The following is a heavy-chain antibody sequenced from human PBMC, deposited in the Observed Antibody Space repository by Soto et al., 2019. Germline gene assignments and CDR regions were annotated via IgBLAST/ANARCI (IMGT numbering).Heavy chain of an antibody. CDR1: GFTFDDFS. V-gene: IGHV3-9*01. CDR3: VKDAETGELSDFYFDY. CDR2: ISWHSGRT. D-gene: IGHD1-7*01. Sequence: GGSLRLSGTASGFTFDDFSIHWVRQAPGKGLEWVSGISWHSGRTGYADSVKGRFTISRDNAKNSLYLQMNSLRTEDTALYYCVKDAETGELSDFYFDYSGQGTLVTVSS. J-gene: IGHJ4*02.